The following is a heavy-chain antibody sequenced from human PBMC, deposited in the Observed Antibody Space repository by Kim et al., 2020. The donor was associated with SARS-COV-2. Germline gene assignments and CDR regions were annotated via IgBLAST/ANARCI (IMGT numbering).Heavy chain of an antibody. Sequence: GGSLRLSCAASGFSFSSYWMSWVRQAPGKGLECVGNIRDDGSAKTYVDSVKGRFTISRDNAKNSLYLQMNSLRAEDTAVYYCARGAGAVDVWGKGTTVTVSS. D-gene: IGHD6-19*01. V-gene: IGHV3-7*01. CDR1: GFSFSSYW. J-gene: IGHJ6*04. CDR2: IRDDGSAK. CDR3: ARGAGAVDV.